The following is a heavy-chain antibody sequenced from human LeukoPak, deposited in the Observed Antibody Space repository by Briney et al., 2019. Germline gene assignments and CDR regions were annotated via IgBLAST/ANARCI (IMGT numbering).Heavy chain of an antibody. V-gene: IGHV4-39*07. CDR3: AWSQSAGYSSIPPGYAFDI. J-gene: IGHJ3*02. D-gene: IGHD6-13*01. CDR1: GGSISSSSYY. Sequence: SETLSLTCTVSGGSISSSSYYWGWIRQPPGKGLEWIGSIYYSGSAYYNPSLKSRVTISVDTSKNQFSLKLSSVTAADTAVYYCAWSQSAGYSSIPPGYAFDIWGQGTMVTASS. CDR2: IYYSGSA.